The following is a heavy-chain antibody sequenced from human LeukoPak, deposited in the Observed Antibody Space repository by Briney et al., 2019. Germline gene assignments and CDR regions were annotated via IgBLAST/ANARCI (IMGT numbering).Heavy chain of an antibody. J-gene: IGHJ4*02. Sequence: SETLSLTCTVSGGSTSSYYWSWIRQPPGKGLEWIGYIYYSGSTNYNPSLKSRVTISVDTSKNQFSLKLSSVTAADTAVYYCARDAGYNDYWGQGTLVTVSS. CDR1: GGSTSSYY. D-gene: IGHD2-15*01. CDR2: IYYSGST. CDR3: ARDAGYNDY. V-gene: IGHV4-59*01.